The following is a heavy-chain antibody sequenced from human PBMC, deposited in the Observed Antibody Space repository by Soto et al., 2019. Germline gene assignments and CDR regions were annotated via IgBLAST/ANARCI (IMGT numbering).Heavy chain of an antibody. V-gene: IGHV4-59*01. Sequence: LSLTCTVSGGSISSYYWSWIRQPPGKGLEWIGYIYYSGSTNYNPSLKSRVTISVDTSKNQFSLKLSSVTAADTAVYYCARVRATVTTGRSDYYYGMDVWGQGTTVTVSS. CDR3: ARVRATVTTGRSDYYYGMDV. D-gene: IGHD4-4*01. CDR1: GGSISSYY. CDR2: IYYSGST. J-gene: IGHJ6*02.